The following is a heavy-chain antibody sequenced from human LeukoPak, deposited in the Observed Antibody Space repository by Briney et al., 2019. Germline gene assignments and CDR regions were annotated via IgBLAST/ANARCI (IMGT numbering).Heavy chain of an antibody. Sequence: GGSLRLSCAASGFTFSSYGMHWVRQAPGKGLEWVAVIWYDGSNKYYADSVKGRFTISRDNSKNTLYLQMNSLRAEDTAVYYCARDPEGDSGFDYWGQRTLVTISS. CDR3: ARDPEGDSGFDY. J-gene: IGHJ4*02. D-gene: IGHD1-26*01. V-gene: IGHV3-33*01. CDR2: IWYDGSNK. CDR1: GFTFSSYG.